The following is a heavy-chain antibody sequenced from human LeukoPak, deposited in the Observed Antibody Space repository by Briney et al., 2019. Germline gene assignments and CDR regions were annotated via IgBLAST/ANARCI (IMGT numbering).Heavy chain of an antibody. V-gene: IGHV3-48*03. J-gene: IGHJ3*02. CDR3: AGGQWLVLGDAFDI. Sequence: GGSLRLSCAASEFTFSSYEMNWVRQAPGKGLEWVSHISGSGSSIYYADPVKGRFTISRDNAKNSLYLQMNSLRAEDTAVYYCAGGQWLVLGDAFDIWGQGTMVTVSS. CDR1: EFTFSSYE. CDR2: ISGSGSSI. D-gene: IGHD6-19*01.